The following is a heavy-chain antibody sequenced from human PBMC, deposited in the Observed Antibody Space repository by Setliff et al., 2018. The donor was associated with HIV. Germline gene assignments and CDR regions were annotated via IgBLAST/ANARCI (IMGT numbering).Heavy chain of an antibody. V-gene: IGHV3-74*01. J-gene: IGHJ3*02. Sequence: GGSLRLSCAASGFTFSSYGMHWVRQAPGKGLEWVSRVDSDGSGTSYADSVKGRFTISRDNAKNMLYLQINSLRAEDTAVYYCARDGNGAFDMWGQGTLVTVSS. D-gene: IGHD1-26*01. CDR3: ARDGNGAFDM. CDR1: GFTFSSYG. CDR2: VDSDGSGT.